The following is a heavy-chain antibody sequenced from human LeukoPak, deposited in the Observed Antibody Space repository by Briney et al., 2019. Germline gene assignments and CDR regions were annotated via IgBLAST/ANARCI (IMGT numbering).Heavy chain of an antibody. CDR3: ASHSSFTPPDY. J-gene: IGHJ4*02. CDR2: IYYTGST. V-gene: IGHV4-39*01. Sequence: PSETLSLTCTVSGGSISNSDYYWGWIRQPPGKGLEWIGSIYYTGSTYYNPSLKSRVTISVDTSKNQFSLKLSSVTAADTAVYYCASHSSFTPPDYWGQGTLVTVSS. D-gene: IGHD2-15*01. CDR1: GGSISNSDYY.